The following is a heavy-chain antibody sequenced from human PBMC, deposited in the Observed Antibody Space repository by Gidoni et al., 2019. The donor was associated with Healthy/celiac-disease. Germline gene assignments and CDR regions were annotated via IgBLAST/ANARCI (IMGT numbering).Heavy chain of an antibody. J-gene: IGHJ2*01. Sequence: QVQLVESGGGVVQPGRSLRLSCAASGFTFSSYGMHWVHQAPGKGLEWVAVIWYDGSNKYYADSVKGRFTISRDNSKNTLYLQMNSLRAEDTAVYYCARTARAIVVVPAAISDWYFDLWGRGTLVTVSS. D-gene: IGHD2-2*02. CDR2: IWYDGSNK. V-gene: IGHV3-33*01. CDR1: GFTFSSYG. CDR3: ARTARAIVVVPAAISDWYFDL.